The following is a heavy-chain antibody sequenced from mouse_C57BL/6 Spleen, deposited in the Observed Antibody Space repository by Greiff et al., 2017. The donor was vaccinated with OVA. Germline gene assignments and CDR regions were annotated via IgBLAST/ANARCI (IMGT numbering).Heavy chain of an antibody. D-gene: IGHD1-1*02. CDR3: GGGNYGAY. V-gene: IGHV5-17*01. CDR2: ISSGSSTI. J-gene: IGHJ3*01. CDR1: GFTFSDYG. Sequence: EVQLVESGGGLVKPGGSLKLSCAASGFTFSDYGMHWVSQAPEKGLEWVAYISSGSSTIYYAATVKGRFTISRDNAKNTLFLHMTSLRSEDTAMYYCGGGNYGAYWGQGTLVTVSA.